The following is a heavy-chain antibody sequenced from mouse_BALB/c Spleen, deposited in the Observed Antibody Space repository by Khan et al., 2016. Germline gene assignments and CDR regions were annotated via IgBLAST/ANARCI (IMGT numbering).Heavy chain of an antibody. J-gene: IGHJ2*01. D-gene: IGHD1-1*01. CDR2: VNPYNDGT. V-gene: IGHV1S136*01. CDR3: ARYEFISTVLDC. CDR1: GYTFTTYF. Sequence: VQLQQPGPELVKPGASVKMSCKASGYTFTTYFMHWVKQKPGQGLEWIGYVNPYNDGTKYNVKFKGKATLTSDKSSSTAYMELSSLTSEDSAVYYCARYEFISTVLDCWGQGTTLTVSS.